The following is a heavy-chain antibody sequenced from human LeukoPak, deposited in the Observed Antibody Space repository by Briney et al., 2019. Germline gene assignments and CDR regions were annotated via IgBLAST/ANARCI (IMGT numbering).Heavy chain of an antibody. CDR1: GFTVSSNY. J-gene: IGHJ4*02. Sequence: GGSLRLSCAASGFTVSSNYMSWVRQAPGKGLEWVSVIYSGGRTYYADSVKGRFTISRDNSKNTLYLQMNSLRADDTAIYYCAKKVGLVSAPLYYFDVWGQGTLVTVSS. D-gene: IGHD5/OR15-5a*01. CDR3: AKKVGLVSAPLYYFDV. V-gene: IGHV3-53*01. CDR2: IYSGGRT.